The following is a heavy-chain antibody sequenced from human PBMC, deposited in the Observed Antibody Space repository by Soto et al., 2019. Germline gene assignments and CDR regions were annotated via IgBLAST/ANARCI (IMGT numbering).Heavy chain of an antibody. CDR3: ARRRSTVTTAWFYHAMDV. CDR2: IWFDGSNK. J-gene: IGHJ6*02. CDR1: GFSFSDYG. Sequence: QVQLVESGGGVVQPGTSLRLSCVASGFSFSDYGMHWFRQAPGQGLEWVAVIWFDGSNKYYGESVKGRFTISRDNSKNTVTLQMDRLRADDTAVYYCARRRSTVTTAWFYHAMDVWGQGTTVTVS. D-gene: IGHD4-17*01. V-gene: IGHV3-33*01.